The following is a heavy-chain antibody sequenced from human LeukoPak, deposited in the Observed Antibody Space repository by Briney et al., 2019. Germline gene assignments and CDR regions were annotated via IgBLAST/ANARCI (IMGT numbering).Heavy chain of an antibody. V-gene: IGHV4-4*07. Sequence: PSETLSLTSSVSGDSISNYWWSWIRQPARKELECVGHKYTSGNHNYNTPLKSRVTMSVDKSKNQVSPRLTSVIAANTAVYYCDRGSSEMATIFDYWGEGTLVSVSS. CDR1: GDSISNYW. CDR2: KYTSGNH. CDR3: DRGSSEMATIFDY. J-gene: IGHJ4*02. D-gene: IGHD5-24*01.